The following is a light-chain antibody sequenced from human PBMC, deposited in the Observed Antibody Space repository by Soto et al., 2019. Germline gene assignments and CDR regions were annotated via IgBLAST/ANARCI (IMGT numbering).Light chain of an antibody. V-gene: IGKV1-5*01. CDR1: QSISNR. CDR2: DAS. Sequence: DIQMTQSPSTLSASVGDRVTITCRASQSISNRVAWYQQKPGKAPKVLIYDASSLESGVPSRFSGSGSGTEFILTISSLQPDDFASYCFQHYGGMWTFGQGTKVEMK. CDR3: QHYGGMWT. J-gene: IGKJ1*01.